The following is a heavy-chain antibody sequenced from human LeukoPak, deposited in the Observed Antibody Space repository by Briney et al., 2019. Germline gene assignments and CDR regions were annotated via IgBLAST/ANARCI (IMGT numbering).Heavy chain of an antibody. V-gene: IGHV3-7*01. CDR3: ATERRGSSTYDGKEAFDF. D-gene: IGHD6-13*01. CDR2: IKEDGGEK. CDR1: GVTFSNYW. J-gene: IGHJ4*02. Sequence: GGSLRLSCTAYGVTFSNYWMSWFRRAPGNVLEWVANIKEDGGEKNYVDSVRGRFTITRDNSRNSLYLQMNSLRGEDTAVYYCATERRGSSTYDGKEAFDFWGQGTLVTVSS.